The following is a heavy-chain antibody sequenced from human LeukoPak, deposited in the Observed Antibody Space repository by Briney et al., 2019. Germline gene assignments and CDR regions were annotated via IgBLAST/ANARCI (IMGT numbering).Heavy chain of an antibody. D-gene: IGHD3-22*01. J-gene: IGHJ4*02. CDR2: IYYSGST. Sequence: PSETLSLTCAVYGGSFSGYYWSWIRQPPGKGLEWIGSIYYSGSTYYNPSLKSRVTISVDTSKNQFSLKLSSVTAADTAVYYCARRGSWVSDYYDSSGYYYFDYWGQGTLVTVSS. CDR3: ARRGSWVSDYYDSSGYYYFDY. CDR1: GGSFSGYY. V-gene: IGHV4-34*01.